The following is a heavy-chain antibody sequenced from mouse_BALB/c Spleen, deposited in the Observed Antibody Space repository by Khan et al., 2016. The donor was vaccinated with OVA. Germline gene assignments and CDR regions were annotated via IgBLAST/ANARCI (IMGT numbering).Heavy chain of an antibody. V-gene: IGHV2-6-4*01. CDR1: GFSLSRSN. D-gene: IGHD2-14*01. CDR2: IWGGGGT. CDR3: ARAYYRYDGYYAMDY. Sequence: QVQLKQSGPGLVAPSQSLSITCTVSGFSLSRSNIHWVRQPPGKGLEWLGMIWGGGGTDYNSTLKSRLSISKYNSKSQVFLKLNSLHADDTAIDYCARAYYRYDGYYAMDYWGKGTSVTVSS. J-gene: IGHJ4*01.